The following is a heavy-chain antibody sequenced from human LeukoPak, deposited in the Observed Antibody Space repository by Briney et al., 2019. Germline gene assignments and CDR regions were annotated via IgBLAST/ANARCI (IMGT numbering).Heavy chain of an antibody. CDR2: ISWNGGNL. Sequence: GGSLRLSCVGSGFTFEDYAMHWVRQVPGKGLEWVPGISWNGGNLAYADSVKGRFTISRDNARTSLYLQMNSLRAEDTAFYYCTKERSYQLLYTPLDYWGQGTLVTVSS. V-gene: IGHV3-9*01. CDR3: TKERSYQLLYTPLDY. J-gene: IGHJ4*02. D-gene: IGHD2-2*02. CDR1: GFTFEDYA.